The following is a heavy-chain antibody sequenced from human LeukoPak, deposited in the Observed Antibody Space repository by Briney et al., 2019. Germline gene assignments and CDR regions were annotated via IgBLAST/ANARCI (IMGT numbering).Heavy chain of an antibody. CDR2: MSPNSDNT. V-gene: IGHV1-8*01. Sequence: ASVKVSCKTSGYTFSNYDINWVRQAPGQGLEWMGWMSPNSDNTGSAEKFRGRFTMTRDTSTDTAFMELSGLGSEDTAIYYCAREGRSGHSYYFDFWGRGTLVTVSS. J-gene: IGHJ4*02. CDR1: GYTFSNYD. CDR3: AREGRSGHSYYFDF. D-gene: IGHD3-22*01.